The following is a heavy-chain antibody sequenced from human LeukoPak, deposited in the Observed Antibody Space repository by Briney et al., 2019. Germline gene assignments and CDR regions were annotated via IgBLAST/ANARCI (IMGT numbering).Heavy chain of an antibody. D-gene: IGHD5-18*01. Sequence: GGSLRLSCAASGFTFSGYPMHWVRQAPGKGLDLVPVIWFNGGNKYYTNPVKGIFTISRDNSKNTLYLQMGSLRPEDMAVYYCAREFHGYSYGSFDYWGQGTLVSVSS. CDR1: GFTFSGYP. V-gene: IGHV3-64*01. CDR2: IWFNGGNK. J-gene: IGHJ4*02. CDR3: AREFHGYSYGSFDY.